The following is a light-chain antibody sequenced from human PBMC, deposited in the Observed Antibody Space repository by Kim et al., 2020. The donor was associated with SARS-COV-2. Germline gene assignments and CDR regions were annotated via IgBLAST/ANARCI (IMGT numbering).Light chain of an antibody. J-gene: IGLJ3*02. CDR1: SLRTYY. CDR2: GKN. CDR3: HSRDSSGDHRV. Sequence: AVGQTVRISCHGDSLRTYYTSWYQQKPGQTPVLVIFGKNNRPSGIPDRFSGSSSGTTASLTITGAQAEDEADYYCHSRDSSGDHRVFGGGTQLTVL. V-gene: IGLV3-19*01.